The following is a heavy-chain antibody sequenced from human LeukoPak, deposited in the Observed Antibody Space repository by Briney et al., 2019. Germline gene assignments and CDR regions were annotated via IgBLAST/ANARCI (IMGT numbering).Heavy chain of an antibody. CDR3: AKDMDVGDYGSGDYFYY. J-gene: IGHJ4*02. D-gene: IGHD3-10*01. CDR1: GYTFTSYA. Sequence: SSVKVSCKASGYTFTSYAMNWVRQAPGQGLEWMGIINPSGGSTSYAQKFQGRVTMTRDTSTSTVYMELSSLRAEDTAVYYCAKDMDVGDYGSGDYFYYCGQGTLVTVSS. V-gene: IGHV1-46*01. CDR2: INPSGGST.